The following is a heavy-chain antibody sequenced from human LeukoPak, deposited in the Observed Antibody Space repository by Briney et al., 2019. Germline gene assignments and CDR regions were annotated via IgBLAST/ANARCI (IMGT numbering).Heavy chain of an antibody. Sequence: SETLSLTCAVSGGSFSGNYWSCLHQRPGKGLEWIGEINHSGSTNYNPSLKSRFTISVNTSRNQFSLKLSSVIAADTAVYYCARGGRGVPAARRFKGGNWFDPWGQGTLVTVSS. D-gene: IGHD2-2*01. CDR3: ARGGRGVPAARRFKGGNWFDP. CDR1: GGSFSGNY. CDR2: INHSGST. J-gene: IGHJ5*02. V-gene: IGHV4-34*01.